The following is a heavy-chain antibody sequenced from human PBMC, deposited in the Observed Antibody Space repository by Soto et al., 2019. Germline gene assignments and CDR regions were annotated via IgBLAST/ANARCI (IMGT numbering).Heavy chain of an antibody. CDR3: ATWHLQEHAYDV. V-gene: IGHV3-53*01. J-gene: IGHJ3*01. Sequence: GVLRLSCAVSGLTVSGKKYVAWVRQAPGKGLEWVSGFYDLDGTYYADSLKGRFTTSGDSSRTIVYLQMNGLRPEDTAVYYCATWHLQEHAYDVWGQGTTVTVSS. CDR2: FYDLDGT. D-gene: IGHD4-4*01. CDR1: GLTVSGKKY.